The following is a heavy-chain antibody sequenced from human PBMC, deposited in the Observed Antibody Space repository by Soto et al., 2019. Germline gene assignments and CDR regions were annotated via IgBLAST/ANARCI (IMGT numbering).Heavy chain of an antibody. CDR3: ARSQGGSSSLDIYYYYYYGMDV. V-gene: IGHV1-69*01. CDR1: GGTFSSYA. CDR2: IIPIFGTA. D-gene: IGHD2-15*01. J-gene: IGHJ6*02. Sequence: QVQLVQSGAEVKKPGSSVKVSCKAPGGTFSSYAISWVRQAPGQGLEWMGGIIPIFGTAKYAQKFQGRVTIYADEFTRTGYMGLRRLRSEDTAVYFCARSQGGSSSLDIYYYYYYGMDVWGQGTTVTVSS.